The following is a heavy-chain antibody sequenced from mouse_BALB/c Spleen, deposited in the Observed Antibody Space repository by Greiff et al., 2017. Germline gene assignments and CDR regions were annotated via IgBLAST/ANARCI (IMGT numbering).Heavy chain of an antibody. V-gene: IGHV1S137*01. Sequence: VQLHQSGAELVRPGVSVKISCKGSGYTFTDYAMHWVKQSHAKSLEWIGVISTYYGDASYNQKFKGKATMTVDKSSSTAYMELARLTSEDSAIYYCARSGYDYDGFAYWGQGTLVTVSA. J-gene: IGHJ3*01. CDR1: GYTFTDYA. D-gene: IGHD2-4*01. CDR3: ARSGYDYDGFAY. CDR2: ISTYYGDA.